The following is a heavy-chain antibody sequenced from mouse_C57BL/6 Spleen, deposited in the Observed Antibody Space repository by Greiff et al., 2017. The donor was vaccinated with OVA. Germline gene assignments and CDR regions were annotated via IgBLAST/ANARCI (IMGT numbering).Heavy chain of an antibody. V-gene: IGHV1-80*01. CDR2: IYPGDGDT. D-gene: IGHD1-1*01. CDR1: GYAFSSYW. J-gene: IGHJ2*01. CDR3: AREILRYFDY. Sequence: LVESGAELVKPGASVKISCKASGYAFSSYWMNWVKQRPGKGLEWIGQIYPGDGDTNYNGKFKGKATLTADKSSSTAYMQLSSLTSEDSAVYFCAREILRYFDYWGQGTTLTVSS.